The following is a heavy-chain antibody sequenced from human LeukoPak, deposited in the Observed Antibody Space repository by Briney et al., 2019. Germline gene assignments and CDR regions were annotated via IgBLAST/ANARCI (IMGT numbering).Heavy chain of an antibody. CDR1: GFTVSSNY. Sequence: GGSLRLSCAASGFTVSSNYMNWVRQAPGKGLEWVSSISSSSSYIYYADSVKGRFTISRDNAKNSLYLQMNSLRAEDTAVYYCARRDIVVVPAAPGVHYYYMDVWGKGTTVTVSS. CDR2: ISSSSSYI. J-gene: IGHJ6*03. D-gene: IGHD2-2*01. CDR3: ARRDIVVVPAAPGVHYYYMDV. V-gene: IGHV3-21*01.